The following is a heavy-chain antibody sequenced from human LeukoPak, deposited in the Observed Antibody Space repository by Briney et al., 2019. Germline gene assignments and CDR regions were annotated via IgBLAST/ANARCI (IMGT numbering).Heavy chain of an antibody. CDR3: ARDQGEPSGDY. V-gene: IGHV3-30*14. CDR1: GFTFSSYA. J-gene: IGHJ4*02. CDR2: ISYDGSNK. D-gene: IGHD3-16*01. Sequence: GGSLRLSCAASGFTFSSYAMHWVRQAPGKGLEWVAVISYDGSNKYYADSVKGRFTISRDNSKNTLYLQMNSLRAEDTAVYYCARDQGEPSGDYWGQGTLVTVSS.